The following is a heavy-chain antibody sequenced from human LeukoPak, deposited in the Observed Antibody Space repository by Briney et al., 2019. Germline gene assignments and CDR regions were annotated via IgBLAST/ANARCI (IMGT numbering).Heavy chain of an antibody. CDR2: ISYDGSNK. J-gene: IGHJ4*02. V-gene: IGHV3-30*04. CDR1: GFTFSSYA. D-gene: IGHD1-26*01. Sequence: GGSLRLSCAASGFTFSSYAMHWVRQDPGKGLEWVAVISYDGSNKYYAASVKGRFTISRDNSKNTLYLQMNSLRAEDTAVYYCARDQGIVSYFDYWGQGTLVTVSS. CDR3: ARDQGIVSYFDY.